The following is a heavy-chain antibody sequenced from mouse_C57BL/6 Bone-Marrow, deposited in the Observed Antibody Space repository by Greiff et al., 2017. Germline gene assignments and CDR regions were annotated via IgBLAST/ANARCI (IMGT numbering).Heavy chain of an antibody. Sequence: VQLQQPGAELVMPGASVKLSCKASGYTFTSYWMHWVKQRPGQGLEWIGEIDPSDSYTNYNQKVNGKSTLTVDKSSSTAYMQLSSLTSEDSAVYYCARDSNYVWFAYWGQGTLVTVSA. V-gene: IGHV1-69*01. D-gene: IGHD2-5*01. CDR2: IDPSDSYT. CDR3: ARDSNYVWFAY. J-gene: IGHJ3*01. CDR1: GYTFTSYW.